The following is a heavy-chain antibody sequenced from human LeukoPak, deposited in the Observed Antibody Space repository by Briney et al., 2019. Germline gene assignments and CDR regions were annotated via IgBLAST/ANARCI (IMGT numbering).Heavy chain of an antibody. J-gene: IGHJ5*02. V-gene: IGHV4-30-4*01. CDR1: GGSISSGDYY. D-gene: IGHD6-13*01. Sequence: SETLSLTRTVSGGSISSGDYYWSWIRQPPGKGLEWIGYIYYSGSTYYNPSLKSRVTISVDTSKNQFSLKLSSVTAADTAVYYCAREGSHSSSWRVDPWGRGTLVTVSS. CDR3: AREGSHSSSWRVDP. CDR2: IYYSGST.